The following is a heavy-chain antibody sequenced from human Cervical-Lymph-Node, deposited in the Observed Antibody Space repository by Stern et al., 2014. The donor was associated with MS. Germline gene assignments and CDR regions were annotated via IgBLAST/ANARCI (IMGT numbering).Heavy chain of an antibody. J-gene: IGHJ4*02. CDR3: ARVPDYGDAFFDY. CDR2: IHYSGGT. D-gene: IGHD4-17*01. V-gene: IGHV4-30-4*01. Sequence: QLVESGPGLVKPSQTLSLTCTVSGGSISSGDNYWSWIRQPPGKGPEWIGYIHYSGGTYFNPSLKSRATISADTSKNQFSLKLNSMTAADTAVYYCARVPDYGDAFFDYWGQGILVTVSS. CDR1: GGSISSGDNY.